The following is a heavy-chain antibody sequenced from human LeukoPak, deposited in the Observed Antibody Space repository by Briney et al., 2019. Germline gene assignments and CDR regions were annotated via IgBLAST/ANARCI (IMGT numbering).Heavy chain of an antibody. CDR3: ARGSYSSGWYVEVAFDI. V-gene: IGHV4-61*02. CDR1: GGSISSGGYY. D-gene: IGHD6-19*01. Sequence: SETLSLTCTVSGGSISSGGYYWSRIRQPAGKGLEWIGRIYTSGGTNYNPSLKSRVTISVDTSKNQFSLKLSSVTAADTAVYYCARGSYSSGWYVEVAFDIWGQGTMVTVSS. CDR2: IYTSGGT. J-gene: IGHJ3*02.